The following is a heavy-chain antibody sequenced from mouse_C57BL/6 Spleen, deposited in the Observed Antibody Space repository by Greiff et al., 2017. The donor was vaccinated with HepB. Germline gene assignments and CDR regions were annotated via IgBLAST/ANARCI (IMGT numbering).Heavy chain of an antibody. D-gene: IGHD1-1*01. CDR1: GFVFIDYS. V-gene: IGHV7-4*01. CDR3: VKAVSSGSSYTWFAY. J-gene: IGHJ3*01. CDR2: IRNKVNCYTT. Sequence: DVKLVESGGGLVQPGSSLRLSCAASGFVFIDYSMSWVRQPPGKAPEWLALIRNKVNCYTTEYTASVKGRFTISRDNSQNILYLQMNTLRAEDSATYYCVKAVSSGSSYTWFAYWGQGTLVTVSA.